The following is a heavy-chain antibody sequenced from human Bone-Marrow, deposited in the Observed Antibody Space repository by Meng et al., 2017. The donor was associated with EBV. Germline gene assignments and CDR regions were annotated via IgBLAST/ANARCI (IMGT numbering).Heavy chain of an antibody. J-gene: IGHJ4*02. CDR1: GGSISSNNW. V-gene: IGHV4-4*02. Sequence: GQVPGSGPGMVKSSGTLSLTCAVCGGSISSNNWWSWVRQPPGKGLECIGEIYHSGSTNYNPSLKSRVTISVDKSKNQFSLKLSSVTAADTAVYYCAKGGGYYYDSSGFHYDYWGQGTLVTVSS. D-gene: IGHD3-22*01. CDR3: AKGGGYYYDSSGFHYDY. CDR2: IYHSGST.